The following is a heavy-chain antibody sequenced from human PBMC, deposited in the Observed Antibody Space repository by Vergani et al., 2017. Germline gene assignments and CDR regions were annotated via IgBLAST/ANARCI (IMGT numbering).Heavy chain of an antibody. V-gene: IGHV4-34*01. D-gene: IGHD4-11*01. J-gene: IGHJ6*03. Sequence: QVQLQQWGGGLLKPSETLSLTCVVNGGSFTSYHWTWIRQSPGEGLGWVGDIDHTGRPDYNPSLKSRHTMSVDKSRNQFSLTLNSVTATDTAIYFCARVNTETNGHLYYYYYMDVWGQGTAVTVS. CDR1: GGSFTSYH. CDR3: ARVNTETNGHLYYYYYMDV. CDR2: IDHTGRP.